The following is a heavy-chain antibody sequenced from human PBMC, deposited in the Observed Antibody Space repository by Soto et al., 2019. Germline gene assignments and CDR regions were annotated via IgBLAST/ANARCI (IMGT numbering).Heavy chain of an antibody. CDR2: VSAYNDNI. CDR1: GYTFSSYG. Sequence: QVLLVQSGGEVKKPGASVQVSCKASGYTFSSYGINWVRQAPGQGLEWLGWVSAYNDNIDYAQTFQGRVTMTTDKSTNTAYMELRSLRSDDTAVYYCARGNYYDRRGYFSALDIWGQGTMVTVSS. CDR3: ARGNYYDRRGYFSALDI. V-gene: IGHV1-18*01. D-gene: IGHD3-22*01. J-gene: IGHJ3*02.